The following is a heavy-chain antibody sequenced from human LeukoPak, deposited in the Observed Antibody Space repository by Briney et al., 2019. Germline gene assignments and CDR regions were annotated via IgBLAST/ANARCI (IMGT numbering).Heavy chain of an antibody. V-gene: IGHV4-39*01. CDR2: IYYSGTT. CDR1: GGSISSSNYY. D-gene: IGHD6-25*01. Sequence: PSETLSLTCTVSGGSISSSNYYWGWVRQPPGKGLEWIGSIYYSGTTYYSSSLKSRDIISVDTSKNQFSLKLSSVTATDTPVYYCGRHAAKDFDYWGQGTLATVSP. J-gene: IGHJ4*02. CDR3: GRHAAKDFDY.